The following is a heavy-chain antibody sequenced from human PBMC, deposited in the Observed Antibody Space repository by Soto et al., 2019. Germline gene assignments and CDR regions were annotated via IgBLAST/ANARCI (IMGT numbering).Heavy chain of an antibody. CDR3: VRPGYTSGWFGYYFDF. V-gene: IGHV4-39*01. CDR1: GGSISGSNYY. Sequence: PSETLSLTCTVSGGSISGSNYYWGWIRQPPGKGLEWIGSIYYSGGTNYNPSLKSRVTVSVDTSKNQFSLKLASVTAADTAVYYCVRPGYTSGWFGYYFDFWGQGALVTVS. CDR2: IYYSGGT. J-gene: IGHJ4*02. D-gene: IGHD6-19*01.